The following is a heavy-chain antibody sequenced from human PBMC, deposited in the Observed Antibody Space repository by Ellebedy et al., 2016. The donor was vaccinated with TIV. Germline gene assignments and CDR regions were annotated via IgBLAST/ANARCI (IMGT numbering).Heavy chain of an antibody. J-gene: IGHJ6*02. D-gene: IGHD5-12*01. CDR1: GGSVSSGSYY. Sequence: SETLSLXXTVSGGSVSSGSYYWSWIRQPPGKGLEWIGYIYYSGSTNYNPSLKSRVTISVDTSKNQFSLKLSSVTAADTAVYYCARDLGYRSGYDSLVDVWGQGTTVTVSS. V-gene: IGHV4-61*01. CDR3: ARDLGYRSGYDSLVDV. CDR2: IYYSGST.